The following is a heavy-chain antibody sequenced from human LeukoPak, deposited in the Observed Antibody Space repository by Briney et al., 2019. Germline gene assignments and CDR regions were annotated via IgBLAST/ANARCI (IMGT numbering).Heavy chain of an antibody. V-gene: IGHV4-59*12. J-gene: IGHJ6*02. D-gene: IGHD1-1*01. Sequence: PSETLSLTCTVSGGSISSYYWSWIRQPPGKGLEWIGYLYYSGSTNYNPSLKSRVTISVDTSKNQFSLKLTSVTAADTAVYYCARPLGQGNEYGMDVWGQGTTVTVSS. CDR3: ARPLGQGNEYGMDV. CDR1: GGSISSYY. CDR2: LYYSGST.